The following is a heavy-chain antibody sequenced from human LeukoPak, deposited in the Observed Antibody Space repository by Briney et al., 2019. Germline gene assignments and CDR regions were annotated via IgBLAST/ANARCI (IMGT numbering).Heavy chain of an antibody. CDR3: ARDRGYYGSGSSNWFYP. D-gene: IGHD3-10*01. V-gene: IGHV3-23*01. Sequence: GGSLRLSCAASGFTFSSYAMSWVRQAPGKGREWLSAIRGSGGSTYYADSVRGRFTISIDHSKNPLYLQMNSLRAEATAVYYCARDRGYYGSGSSNWFYPWVRGTLVTV. CDR1: GFTFSSYA. J-gene: IGHJ5*02. CDR2: IRGSGGST.